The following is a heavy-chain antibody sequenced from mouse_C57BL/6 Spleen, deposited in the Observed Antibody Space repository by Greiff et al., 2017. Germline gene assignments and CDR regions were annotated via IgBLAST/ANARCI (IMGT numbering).Heavy chain of an antibody. Sequence: QVQLQQSGAELVRPGTSVKMSCKASGYTFTNYWIGWAKQRPGHGLEWIGDIYPGGGYTNYNEKFKGKATLTAEKSSSTPYMQFSSLTSEDSAIYYCARGGSEDWYFDVWGTGTTVTVSS. CDR2: IYPGGGYT. D-gene: IGHD1-1*02. V-gene: IGHV1-63*01. CDR3: ARGGSEDWYFDV. CDR1: GYTFTNYW. J-gene: IGHJ1*03.